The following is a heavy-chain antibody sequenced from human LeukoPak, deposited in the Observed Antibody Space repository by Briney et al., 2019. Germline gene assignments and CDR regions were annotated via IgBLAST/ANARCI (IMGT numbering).Heavy chain of an antibody. D-gene: IGHD3-22*01. CDR1: GFTFSSYA. J-gene: IGHJ4*02. V-gene: IGHV3-23*01. CDR2: ISNSGGST. Sequence: GGSLRLSCAASGFTFSSYAMSWVRQAPGKGLDWVAGISNSGGSTYYADSVKGRFTISRDNSKDTLYLQMNSLRAEDTAVYYCAEYYFYDSSGYQQYYFDDWGQGTLVTVSS. CDR3: AEYYFYDSSGYQQYYFDD.